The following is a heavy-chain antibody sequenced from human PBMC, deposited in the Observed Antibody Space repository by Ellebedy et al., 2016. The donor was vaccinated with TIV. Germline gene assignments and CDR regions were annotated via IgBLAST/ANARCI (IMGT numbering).Heavy chain of an antibody. CDR3: ARHKQSGATSVPYYFDY. V-gene: IGHV4-39*01. CDR1: GGSFSSSTYS. CDR2: IYYSGST. J-gene: IGHJ4*02. D-gene: IGHD1-26*01. Sequence: SETLSLXXTVAGGSFSSSTYSWGWIRQPPGKGLEWIGSIYYSGSTYYNPSLKSRVTTSVDTSKNQFSLMLNSVTAPDTAVYYCARHKQSGATSVPYYFDYWGQGTLVTVSS.